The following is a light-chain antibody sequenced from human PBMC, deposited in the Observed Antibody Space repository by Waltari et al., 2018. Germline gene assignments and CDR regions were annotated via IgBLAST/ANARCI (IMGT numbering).Light chain of an antibody. CDR3: QQRSYWPPFT. CDR1: QSLNNF. CDR2: DTS. Sequence: EIVLTQSPATLSLSPGETATLSCRASQSLNNFLAWYQQKPGQAPRLVIYDTSNRSTGIPARCTGSGTGTDVTLTISGLEPEDSAVYYCQQRSYWPPFTFGQGTKLEMK. V-gene: IGKV3-11*01. J-gene: IGKJ2*01.